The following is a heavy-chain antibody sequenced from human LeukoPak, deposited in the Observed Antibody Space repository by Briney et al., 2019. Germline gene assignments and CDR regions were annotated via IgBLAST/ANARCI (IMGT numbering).Heavy chain of an antibody. CDR1: GGSISSYY. Sequence: KPSETLSLTCTVSGGSISSYYWSWIRQPPGKGLEWIGYIYYSGSTNYNPSLKSRVTISVDTSKNQFSLKLSSVTAADTAVYYCARGNGLGYCSSTSCYPLDYWGQGTLVTVSS. J-gene: IGHJ4*02. D-gene: IGHD2-2*01. CDR3: ARGNGLGYCSSTSCYPLDY. V-gene: IGHV4-59*08. CDR2: IYYSGST.